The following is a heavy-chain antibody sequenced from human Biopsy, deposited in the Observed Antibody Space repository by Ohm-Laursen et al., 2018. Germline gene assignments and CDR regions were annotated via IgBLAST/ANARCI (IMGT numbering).Heavy chain of an antibody. V-gene: IGHV4-59*08. CDR2: ISYSRDT. Sequence: GTLSLTCTVSGGSISGSSWSWIRQAPGKGLEWIGYISYSRDTNYNPSLKSRITISVDMSKNQFSLKLTSVTAADTAVYYCAKHGSGWTGDDAFHIWGQGTMVTVSS. CDR3: AKHGSGWTGDDAFHI. CDR1: GGSISGSS. J-gene: IGHJ3*02. D-gene: IGHD6-19*01.